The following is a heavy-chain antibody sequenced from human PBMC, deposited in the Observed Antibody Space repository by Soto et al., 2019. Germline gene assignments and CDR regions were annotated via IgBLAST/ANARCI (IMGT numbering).Heavy chain of an antibody. D-gene: IGHD1-26*01. Sequence: VVSLRLSCSSCVFTFSSYAISLFLQAPGKGLEWVSGISGSGCSTYYSDSVKGLFSISRDNSKNKLYLQMNSLRAYDTAVYYCGKEGSGSYQHIEYWGQGTLVNVSS. CDR3: GKEGSGSYQHIEY. CDR2: ISGSGCST. J-gene: IGHJ4*02. CDR1: VFTFSSYA. V-gene: IGHV3-23*01.